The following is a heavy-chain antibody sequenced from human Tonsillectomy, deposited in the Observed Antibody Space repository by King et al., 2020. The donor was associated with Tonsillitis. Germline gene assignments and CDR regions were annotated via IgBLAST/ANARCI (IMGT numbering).Heavy chain of an antibody. CDR1: GFIFSDYY. V-gene: IGHV3-11*01. D-gene: IGHD2-21*02. Sequence: VQLVESGGGLVKPGGSLRLSCAASGFIFSDYYMSWIRQAPGKGLEWVSYITNSGTSMYYADSVKGRFTSSRDNGKNSLFLQMNSLRPEDTAVYYCARQNRRSGGDLDYWGQGTLVTVSS. CDR3: ARQNRRSGGDLDY. CDR2: ITNSGTSM. J-gene: IGHJ4*02.